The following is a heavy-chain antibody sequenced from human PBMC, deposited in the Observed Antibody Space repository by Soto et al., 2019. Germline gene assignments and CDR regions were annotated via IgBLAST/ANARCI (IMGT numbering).Heavy chain of an antibody. CDR1: GYTLTELS. J-gene: IGHJ6*03. Sequence: ASVKVSCKVSGYTLTELSMHWVRQAPGKGLEWMGGFDPEDGETIYAQKFQGRVTMTEDTSTSTAYMELSSLRSEDTAVYYCARDATHSSSREYYYYYMDDWGKGTTVTVSS. CDR3: ARDATHSSSREYYYYYMDD. D-gene: IGHD6-6*01. V-gene: IGHV1-24*01. CDR2: FDPEDGET.